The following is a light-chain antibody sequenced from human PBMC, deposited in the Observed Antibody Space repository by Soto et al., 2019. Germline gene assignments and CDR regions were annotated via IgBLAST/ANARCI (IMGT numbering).Light chain of an antibody. CDR1: QGIGNA. CDR2: GPP. CDR3: LQDINYPWT. V-gene: IGKV1-6*01. J-gene: IGKJ1*01. Sequence: AIQMTQSPSSLSASVGVRVTISCRASQGIGNALGWYQQKPWKPPKVLIYGPPNLQSGVPPRFSGSGSGTDFTLAISSLQPEDSATYYCLQDINYPWTFGQGTKVEIK.